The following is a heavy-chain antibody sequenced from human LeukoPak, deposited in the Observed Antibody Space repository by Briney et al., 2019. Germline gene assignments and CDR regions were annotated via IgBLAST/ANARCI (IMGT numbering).Heavy chain of an antibody. CDR1: GGSISSSSYY. V-gene: IGHV4-39*01. CDR2: IYYSGST. CDR3: ASIAAARPYYYYGMDV. J-gene: IGHJ6*02. D-gene: IGHD6-13*01. Sequence: SETLSLTCAVSGGSISSSSYYWGWIRQPPGKGLEWIGSIYYSGSTYYNPSLKSRVTISVDTSKNQFSLKLSSVTAADTAVYYCASIAAARPYYYYGMDVWGQGTTVTVSS.